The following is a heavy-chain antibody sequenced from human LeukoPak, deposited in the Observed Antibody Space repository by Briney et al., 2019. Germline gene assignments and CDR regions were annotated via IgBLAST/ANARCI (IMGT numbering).Heavy chain of an antibody. CDR3: ARHRLGYCSSTSCPGHGMDV. V-gene: IGHV4-39*01. CDR1: DDSISSGAYS. Sequence: SETLSLTCTVSDDSISSGAYSWVWIRQPPGKGLEFIGTVYYGGKTHYNPSLKSRVTMSVDTSKNQFSLKLSSVTAADTAVFYCARHRLGYCSSTSCPGHGMDVWGQGTTVTVSS. D-gene: IGHD2-2*03. CDR2: VYYGGKT. J-gene: IGHJ6*02.